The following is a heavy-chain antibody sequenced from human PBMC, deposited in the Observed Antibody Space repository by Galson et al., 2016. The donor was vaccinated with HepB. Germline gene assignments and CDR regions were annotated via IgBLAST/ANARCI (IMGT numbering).Heavy chain of an antibody. D-gene: IGHD3-3*01. V-gene: IGHV3-33*01. CDR1: GFIFRSYG. J-gene: IGHJ6*01. CDR2: IRYDGSNK. Sequence: SLRLSCAASGFIFRSYGKHWVRQAPGKGLEWVAVIRYDGSNKYYADSVKGRFTISRDNSENTLYLQMYSLRAEDTAVFYRARGVTIFGVVTNPSDVWGQGTTVTVSS. CDR3: ARGVTIFGVVTNPSDV.